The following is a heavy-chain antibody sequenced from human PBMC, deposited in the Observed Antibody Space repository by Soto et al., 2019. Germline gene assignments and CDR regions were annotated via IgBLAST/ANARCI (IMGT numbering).Heavy chain of an antibody. CDR2: IYHSGST. D-gene: IGHD2-21*02. CDR1: GYSIRNGYY. CDR3: ARVGPYCGGDCYSPPP. J-gene: IGHJ5*02. Sequence: SETLSLTCTVSGYSIRNGYYWGWIRQPPGKGLEWIGTIYHSGSTYYNPSLKSRVTISVDASENHFSLKLSSVTAADTAVYYCARVGPYCGGDCYSPPPWGQGTLVTVPQ. V-gene: IGHV4-38-2*02.